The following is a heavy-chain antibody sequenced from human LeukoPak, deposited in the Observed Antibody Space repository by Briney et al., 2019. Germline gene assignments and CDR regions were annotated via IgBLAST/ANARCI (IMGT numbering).Heavy chain of an antibody. V-gene: IGHV3-74*01. Sequence: GGSLRLSCAASGLTFSDYWMHWVRQAPGKGLVWVSGIKTEGSSTTYADSVKGRFTISRDSAKNTLYLQMNSLRAEDTAVYFCVRGGYAWSWGQGTLVTVSS. CDR2: IKTEGSST. J-gene: IGHJ4*02. CDR3: VRGGYAWS. D-gene: IGHD3-16*01. CDR1: GLTFSDYW.